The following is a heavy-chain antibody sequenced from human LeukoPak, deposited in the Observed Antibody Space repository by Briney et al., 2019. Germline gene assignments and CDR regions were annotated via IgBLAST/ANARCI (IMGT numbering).Heavy chain of an antibody. CDR3: ARDSGGGRVGGATNYYYYGMDV. Sequence: SVKVSCKASGGTFSSYAISWVRQAPGQGLEWMGRIIPIFGIANYAQKFQGRVTITADKSTSTAYMELSSLRSEDTAVYYCARDSGGGRVGGATNYYYYGMDVWGQGTMVTVSS. D-gene: IGHD1-26*01. CDR1: GGTFSSYA. CDR2: IIPIFGIA. J-gene: IGHJ6*02. V-gene: IGHV1-69*04.